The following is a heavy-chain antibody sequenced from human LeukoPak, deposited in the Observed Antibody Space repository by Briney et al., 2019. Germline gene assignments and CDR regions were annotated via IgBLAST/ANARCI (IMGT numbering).Heavy chain of an antibody. V-gene: IGHV3-30*02. J-gene: IGHJ4*02. Sequence: GESLRLSCAASGFTFSSYGMHWVRQAPGKGLEWVAFIRYDGSNKYYADSVKGRFTISRDNSKNTLYLQMNSLRAEDTAVYYCARGGSYYDILTGYYHWGQGTLVTVSS. CDR2: IRYDGSNK. D-gene: IGHD3-9*01. CDR3: ARGGSYYDILTGYYH. CDR1: GFTFSSYG.